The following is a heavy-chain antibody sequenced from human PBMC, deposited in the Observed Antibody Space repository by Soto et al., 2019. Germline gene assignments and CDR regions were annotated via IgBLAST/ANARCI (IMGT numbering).Heavy chain of an antibody. CDR2: NYSDGST. CDR1: GSTVSSNY. J-gene: IGHJ4*02. V-gene: IGHV3-66*01. D-gene: IGHD5-12*01. Sequence: EVHLVESGGGLVQPGGSLRLSCAASGSTVSSNYMSWVRQAPGKGLEWVSVNYSDGSTYYADSVKGRFTITRDNSKKTLYLQLNGLRGEDTAVYYCAEQRGGYVRDFDHWGQGTVVTVSS. CDR3: AEQRGGYVRDFDH.